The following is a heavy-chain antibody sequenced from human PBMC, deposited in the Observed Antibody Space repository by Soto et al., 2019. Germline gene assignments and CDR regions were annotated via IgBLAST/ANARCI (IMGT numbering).Heavy chain of an antibody. V-gene: IGHV3-30-3*01. D-gene: IGHD3-3*01. Sequence: GGSLRLSCAASGITFSSYAMHWVRQAPGKGLEWVAVISYDGSNKYYADSVKGRFTISRDNPKNTLYLQMNSLRAEDTAVYYCARGVVLRFLEWLPFFDYWGQGTLVTVSS. CDR3: ARGVVLRFLEWLPFFDY. CDR1: GITFSSYA. J-gene: IGHJ4*02. CDR2: ISYDGSNK.